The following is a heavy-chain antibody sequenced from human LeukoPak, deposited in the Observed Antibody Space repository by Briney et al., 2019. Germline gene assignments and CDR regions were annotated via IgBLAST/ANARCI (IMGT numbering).Heavy chain of an antibody. CDR2: ISGSGGST. D-gene: IGHD1-26*01. V-gene: IGHV3-23*01. Sequence: GGSLRLSCAASGFTFSSYAMSWVRQAPGKGLEWVSAISGSGGSTYYADSVKGRFTISRDNAQNSLYPQMNSLRAEDTAIYYCVRDRGTYRPIDYWGQGTLVTVSS. CDR1: GFTFSSYA. J-gene: IGHJ4*02. CDR3: VRDRGTYRPIDY.